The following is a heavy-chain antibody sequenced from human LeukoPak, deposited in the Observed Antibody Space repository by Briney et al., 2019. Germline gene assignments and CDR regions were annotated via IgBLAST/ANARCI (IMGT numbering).Heavy chain of an antibody. V-gene: IGHV3-30*01. Sequence: GGSLRLSCAASGFTFSSYAMHWVRQAPGKGLEWVAVISYDGSNKYYADSVKGRFTISRDNSKNTLYLQMNSLRAEDTAVYYCAESRRGVWGKGTTVTVSS. J-gene: IGHJ6*04. CDR2: ISYDGSNK. CDR3: AESRRGV. CDR1: GFTFSSYA.